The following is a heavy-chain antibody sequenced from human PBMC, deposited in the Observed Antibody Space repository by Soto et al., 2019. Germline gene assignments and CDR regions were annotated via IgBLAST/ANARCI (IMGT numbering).Heavy chain of an antibody. CDR1: GGSISSGGYY. Sequence: SETLSLTCTVSGGSISSGGYYWSWIRQHPGKGLEWIGYIYYSGSTYYNPSLKSRVTISVDTSKNQFSLKLSSVTAADTAVYYSAREVLITIFGVDKRAKSSHDPSGTGSLV. V-gene: IGHV4-31*03. CDR3: AREVLITIFGVDKRAKSSHDP. D-gene: IGHD3-3*01. CDR2: IYYSGST. J-gene: IGHJ5*02.